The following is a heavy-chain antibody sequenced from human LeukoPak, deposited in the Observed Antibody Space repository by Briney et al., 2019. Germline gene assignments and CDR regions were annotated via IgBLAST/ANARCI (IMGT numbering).Heavy chain of an antibody. CDR3: AKLPRIASDI. J-gene: IGHJ3*02. V-gene: IGHV4-39*07. Sequence: SETLSLTCTVSGGSISSSSYYWGWIRQPPGKGLEWIGSIYYSGSTYYNPSLKSRVTISVDTPKNQFSLKLSSVTAADTAVYYCAKLPRIASDIWGQGTMVTVSS. CDR1: GGSISSSSYY. CDR2: IYYSGST.